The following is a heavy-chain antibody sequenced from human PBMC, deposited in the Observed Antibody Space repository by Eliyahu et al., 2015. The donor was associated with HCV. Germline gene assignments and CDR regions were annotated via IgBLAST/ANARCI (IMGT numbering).Heavy chain of an antibody. V-gene: IGHV3-30*18. CDR2: ISYDGSDK. J-gene: IGHJ4*02. CDR3: AKFKTSSGIDQNY. Sequence: QMQLVESXGRVVQXGKSLRLSXAASGFPFRRNGXXXVRQAPGRGLEWVAVISYDGSDKYYADSVKGRFTISRDNSNNTLYLQMNSLTSEDTALYYCAKFKTSSGIDQNYWGQGTLVTVSS. D-gene: IGHD1-14*01. CDR1: GFPFRRNG.